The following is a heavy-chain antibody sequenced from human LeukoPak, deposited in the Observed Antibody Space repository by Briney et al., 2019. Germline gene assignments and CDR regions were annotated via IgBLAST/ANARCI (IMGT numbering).Heavy chain of an antibody. CDR2: TYYRSKWYN. J-gene: IGHJ4*02. V-gene: IGHV6-1*01. CDR3: AREGAAAPGFDY. Sequence: SQTLSLTFAISGDSVPINSAAWNWIRQSPSRGLEWLGRTYYRSKWYNDYGVSVKSRISINADKSKNQFSLHLNSVTHEDTAVYYCAREGAAAPGFDYWGQGTLVTVSS. CDR1: GDSVPINSAA. D-gene: IGHD6-25*01.